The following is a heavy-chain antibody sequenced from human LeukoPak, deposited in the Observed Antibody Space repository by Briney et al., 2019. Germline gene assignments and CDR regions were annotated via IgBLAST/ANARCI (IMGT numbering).Heavy chain of an antibody. CDR3: ARPNPFYDSSGYWGYYFDY. CDR2: INPSGGST. Sequence: SVKVSCKASGYTFTSYYMHWVRQAPGQGLEWMGIINPSGGSTSYAQKFQGRVTMTRDTSTSTVYMELSSLRSEDTAVYYCARPNPFYDSSGYWGYYFDYWGQGTLVTVSS. D-gene: IGHD3-22*01. CDR1: GYTFTSYY. V-gene: IGHV1-46*01. J-gene: IGHJ4*02.